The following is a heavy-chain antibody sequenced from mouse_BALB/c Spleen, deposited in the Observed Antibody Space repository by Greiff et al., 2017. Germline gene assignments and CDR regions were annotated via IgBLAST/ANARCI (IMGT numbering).Heavy chain of an antibody. V-gene: IGHV14-3*02. CDR2: IDPANGNT. Sequence: EVQLQESGAELVKPGASVKLSCTASGFNIKDTYMHWVKQRPEQGLEWIGRIDPANGNTKYDPKFQGKATITADTSSNTAYLQLSSLTSEDTAVYYCARDAVVAGDAMDYWGQGTSVTVSS. D-gene: IGHD1-1*01. CDR1: GFNIKDTY. J-gene: IGHJ4*01. CDR3: ARDAVVAGDAMDY.